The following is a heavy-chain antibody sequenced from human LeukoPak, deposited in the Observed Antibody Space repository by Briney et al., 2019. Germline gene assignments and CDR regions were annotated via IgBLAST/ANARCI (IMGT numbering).Heavy chain of an antibody. CDR1: GGSSSGYY. V-gene: IGHV4-34*01. CDR2: INHSGST. Sequence: SETLSLTCAVYGGSSSGYYWSWIRQPPGKGLEWIGEINHSGSTNYNPSLKSRVTISVDTSKNQFSLKLSSVTAADTAVYYCARGQLAYCGGDCYSDAFDIWGQGTMVTVSS. D-gene: IGHD2-21*02. CDR3: ARGQLAYCGGDCYSDAFDI. J-gene: IGHJ3*02.